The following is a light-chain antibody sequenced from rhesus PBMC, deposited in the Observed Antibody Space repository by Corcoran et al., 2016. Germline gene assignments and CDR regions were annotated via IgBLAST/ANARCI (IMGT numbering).Light chain of an antibody. CDR3: QQYYSYPFT. J-gene: IGKJ3*01. Sequence: DIQMTQSPSSLSASVGDTVTITCRASQSFSSRLAWYQQKPGKAPKLLFYSASILQSGVPSRFSGSKSGTDFTLTISSLPPEDIASYYCQQYYSYPFTFGPGTKLDIK. CDR1: QSFSSR. V-gene: IGKV1-46*01. CDR2: SAS.